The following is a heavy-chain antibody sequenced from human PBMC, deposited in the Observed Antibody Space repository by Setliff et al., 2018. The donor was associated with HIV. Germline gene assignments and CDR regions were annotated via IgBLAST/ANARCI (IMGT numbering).Heavy chain of an antibody. CDR3: APWRKVAAPGVWVSAHDY. CDR1: GYTLTDFS. CDR2: FDPEEGET. D-gene: IGHD2-15*01. J-gene: IGHJ4*02. V-gene: IGHV1-24*01. Sequence: GASVKVSCKVSGYTLTDFSMHWVRQAPGKGLEWMGGFDPEEGETMYAQKFQGRVTVTEDTSSDTAYMELSSLRSEDTAVYYCAPWRKVAAPGVWVSAHDYWGQGTLVTVSS.